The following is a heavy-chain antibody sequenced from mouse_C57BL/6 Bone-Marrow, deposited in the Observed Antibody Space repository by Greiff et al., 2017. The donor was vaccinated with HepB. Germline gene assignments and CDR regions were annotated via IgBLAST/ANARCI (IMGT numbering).Heavy chain of an antibody. CDR1: GYTFTSYW. D-gene: IGHD1-1*01. V-gene: IGHV1-5*01. J-gene: IGHJ2*01. CDR3: TRRDYGSSWYYFDY. Sequence: EVQLQQSGTVLARPGASVKMSCKTSGYTFTSYWMHWVKQRPGQGLEWIGAIYPGNSDTSYNQKFKGKAKLTAVTSASTAYMELSSLTNEDSAVYYCTRRDYGSSWYYFDYWGQGTTLTVSS. CDR2: IYPGNSDT.